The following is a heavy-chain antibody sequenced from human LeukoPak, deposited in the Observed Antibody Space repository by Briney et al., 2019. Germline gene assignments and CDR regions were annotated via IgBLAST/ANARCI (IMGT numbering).Heavy chain of an antibody. CDR3: ARLSDTSMDLKCFDP. D-gene: IGHD5-18*01. CDR1: GXTFSSHC. CDR2: IYPGDSDT. Sequence: GESLKISSKGSGXTFSSHCIGWVRQMPGKGLEWMVIIYPGDSDTRYSPSFEGQVTISADKSISTAYLQWSSLKASDTAMYFCARLSDTSMDLKCFDPWGQGTLVTVSS. V-gene: IGHV5-51*01. J-gene: IGHJ5*02.